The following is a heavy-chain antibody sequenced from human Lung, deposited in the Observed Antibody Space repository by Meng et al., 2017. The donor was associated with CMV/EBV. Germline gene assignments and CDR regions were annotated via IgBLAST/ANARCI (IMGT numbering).Heavy chain of an antibody. V-gene: IGHV3-21*06. CDR3: ALVPAATSFVDS. Sequence: SCAASRIPFSAYTMNWVRQAPGKGLEWVSSFSSMSTSMSYADSVRGRFIVSRDNANNSLYLQMTGLRAEDTAVYYCALVPAATSFVDSWGQGTXVTVSS. CDR1: RIPFSAYT. J-gene: IGHJ4*02. D-gene: IGHD2-2*01. CDR2: FSSMSTSM.